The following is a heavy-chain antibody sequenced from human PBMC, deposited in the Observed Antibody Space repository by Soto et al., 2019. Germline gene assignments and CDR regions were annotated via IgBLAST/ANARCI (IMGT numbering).Heavy chain of an antibody. CDR2: IYYSGST. CDR1: GGSISSYY. CDR3: ATYSTFLTGYYNPYYYYMDV. D-gene: IGHD3-9*01. Sequence: PSETLSLTCTVSGGSISSYYWSWIRQPPGKGLEWIGYIYYSGSTNYNPSLKSRVTISVDTSKNQFSLKLSSVTAADTAVYYCATYSTFLTGYYNPYYYYMDVWGKGTTVTVSS. J-gene: IGHJ6*03. V-gene: IGHV4-59*01.